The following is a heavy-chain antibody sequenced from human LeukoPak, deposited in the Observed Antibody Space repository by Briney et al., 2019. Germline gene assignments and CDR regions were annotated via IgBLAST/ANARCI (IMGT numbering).Heavy chain of an antibody. Sequence: SETLSLTRTVSGGSISSGSYYWSWIRLPAGKGLEWIGRIYTSGSTNYNPSLKSRVTMSVDTSKNQFSLKLSSVTAADTAVYYCARLERHRYYFDYWGQGTLVTVSS. D-gene: IGHD1-1*01. V-gene: IGHV4-61*02. CDR3: ARLERHRYYFDY. CDR2: IYTSGST. CDR1: GGSISSGSYY. J-gene: IGHJ4*02.